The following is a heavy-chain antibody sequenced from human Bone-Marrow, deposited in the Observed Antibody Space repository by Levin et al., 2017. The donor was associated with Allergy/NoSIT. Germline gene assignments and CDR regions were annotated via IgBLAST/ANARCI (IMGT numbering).Heavy chain of an antibody. D-gene: IGHD3-10*01. Sequence: PGGSLRLSCAASGFTVSNNYMRWVRQAPGKGLEWVSLIYSGGSTYYADSVKGRFTISRDKSKNTLYLQMNSLRVEDTAVYYCARGEISGVTGDYWGQGTRVTVSS. CDR1: GFTVSNNY. CDR3: ARGEISGVTGDY. J-gene: IGHJ4*02. CDR2: IYSGGST. V-gene: IGHV3-53*01.